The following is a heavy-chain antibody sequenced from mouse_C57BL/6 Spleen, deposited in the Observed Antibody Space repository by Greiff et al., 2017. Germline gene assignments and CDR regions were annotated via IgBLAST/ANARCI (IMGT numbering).Heavy chain of an antibody. CDR3: ARGTTVNYFDY. CDR2: IYPGSGNT. D-gene: IGHD1-1*01. CDR1: GYTFTDYY. V-gene: IGHV1-76*01. J-gene: IGHJ2*01. Sequence: QVHVKQSGAELVRPGASVKLSCKASGYTFTDYYINWVKQRPGQGLEWIARIYPGSGNTYYNEKFKGKATLPAEKSSSTSYMQLSSLTSEDSAVYFCARGTTVNYFDYWGQGTTLTVSS.